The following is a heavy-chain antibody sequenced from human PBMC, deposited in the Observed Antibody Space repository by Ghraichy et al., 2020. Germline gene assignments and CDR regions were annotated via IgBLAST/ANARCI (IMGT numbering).Heavy chain of an antibody. CDR3: ARVAAAGYGMDV. CDR2: IGTAGDT. J-gene: IGHJ6*02. Sequence: GESLNISCAASGFTFSSYDMHWVRQATGKGLEWVSAIGTAGDTYYPGSVKGRFTISRENAKNSLYLQMNSLRAGDTAVYYCARVAAAGYGMDVWGQGTTVTVSS. D-gene: IGHD6-13*01. V-gene: IGHV3-13*01. CDR1: GFTFSSYD.